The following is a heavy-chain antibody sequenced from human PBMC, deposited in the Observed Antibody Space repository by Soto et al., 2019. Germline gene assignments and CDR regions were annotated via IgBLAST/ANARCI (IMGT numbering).Heavy chain of an antibody. J-gene: IGHJ4*02. CDR2: ISYDGSNK. D-gene: IGHD3-22*01. Sequence: GGSLRLSCAASGFTFSIYGMHWVRQAPGKGLEWVAVISYDGSNKYYADSVKGRFTISRDNSKNTLYLQMNSLRAEDTAVYYCAKDSPYYYDSSGYSLLALDDWGQGTMVTVSS. CDR1: GFTFSIYG. CDR3: AKDSPYYYDSSGYSLLALDD. V-gene: IGHV3-30*18.